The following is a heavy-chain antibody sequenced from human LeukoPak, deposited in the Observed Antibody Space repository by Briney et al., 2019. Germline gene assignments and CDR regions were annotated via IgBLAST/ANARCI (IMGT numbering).Heavy chain of an antibody. CDR2: IEYDGSNK. D-gene: IGHD3-10*01. CDR3: AAGFLNDF. CDR1: GFTFTTYG. Sequence: GRSLRLSCAASGFTFTTYGIHWVRQAPGKGLEWVAFIEYDGSNKYYAESVKGRFTISRDNSKNTLYLQMNSLRDEDTAVYYCAAGFLNDFWGQGTLVTVSS. J-gene: IGHJ4*02. V-gene: IGHV3-30*02.